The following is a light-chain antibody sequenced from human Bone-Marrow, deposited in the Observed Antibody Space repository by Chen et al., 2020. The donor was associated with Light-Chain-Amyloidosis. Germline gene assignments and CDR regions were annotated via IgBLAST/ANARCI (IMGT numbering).Light chain of an antibody. J-gene: IGLJ3*02. CDR1: DIGSTS. Sequence: YVLTQPPSESVAPGPTARIPCGGDDIGSTSVHWYQQKPGQAPVLVVYDDSDRPSGIPERFSGSNSGNTATLTISRVEAGDEADYYCQVWDSNSDHPVFGGGTKLTVL. CDR2: DDS. CDR3: QVWDSNSDHPV. V-gene: IGLV3-21*02.